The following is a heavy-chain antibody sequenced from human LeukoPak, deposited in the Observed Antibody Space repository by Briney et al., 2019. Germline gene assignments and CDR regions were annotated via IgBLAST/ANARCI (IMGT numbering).Heavy chain of an antibody. J-gene: IGHJ4*02. D-gene: IGHD6-6*01. Sequence: PETLSLTCTVSSGSLGSYYWNWLRQPAGKGLEWIGHIYTSGSTNYNPSLKSRVTMSVDTSKNQFSLKLNSVTAADTAFYYCARECSSSSGKALDYWGQGTLVTVSS. V-gene: IGHV4-4*07. CDR2: IYTSGST. CDR3: ARECSSSSGKALDY. CDR1: SGSLGSYY.